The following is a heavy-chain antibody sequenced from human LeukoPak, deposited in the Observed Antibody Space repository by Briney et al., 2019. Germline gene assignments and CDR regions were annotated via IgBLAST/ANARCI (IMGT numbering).Heavy chain of an antibody. J-gene: IGHJ2*01. CDR3: AKDRTVGASYWYFDL. D-gene: IGHD1-26*01. Sequence: GGSLRLSCAVSGFTFSNNVMTWIRQAPGKGLEWVSAISGGGGNTYYADSVKGRFTISRDSSRNTLFLHMNTLRAEDTAIYYCAKDRTVGASYWYFDLWGRGTLVTVSS. CDR1: GFTFSNNV. V-gene: IGHV3-23*01. CDR2: ISGGGGNT.